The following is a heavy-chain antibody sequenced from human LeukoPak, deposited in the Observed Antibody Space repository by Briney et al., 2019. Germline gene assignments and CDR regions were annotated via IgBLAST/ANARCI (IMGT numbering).Heavy chain of an antibody. J-gene: IGHJ4*02. CDR1: GYTFTSYG. D-gene: IGHD3-22*01. Sequence: ASVKLSCKASGYTFTSYGISWVRQAPGQGLEWRGWISAYNGNTNYAQKLQGRVTITTDESTSTAYMELSSLRSEDTAVYYCARPISHYYDSSGYYWFYQWGQGNLLTVSS. V-gene: IGHV1-18*01. CDR3: ARPISHYYDSSGYYWFYQ. CDR2: ISAYNGNT.